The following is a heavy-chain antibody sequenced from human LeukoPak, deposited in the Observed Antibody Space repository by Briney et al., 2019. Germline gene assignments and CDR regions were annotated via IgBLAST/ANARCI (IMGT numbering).Heavy chain of an antibody. J-gene: IGHJ4*02. Sequence: SETLSLTCTVSGGSIGGFYWGWIRQPPGKGLEWIGYIYGGGSSTYNPSLQSRVIISMDTSQNQFSLKLISMAAADTAVYYCVRRRGGYGEGEFPFWCQGVLVTVSA. CDR1: GGSIGGFY. V-gene: IGHV4-4*09. D-gene: IGHD3-10*01. CDR3: VRRRGGYGEGEFPF. CDR2: IYGGGSS.